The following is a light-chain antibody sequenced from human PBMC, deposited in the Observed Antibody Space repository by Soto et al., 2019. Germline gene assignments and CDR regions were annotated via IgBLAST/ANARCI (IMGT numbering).Light chain of an antibody. CDR3: SSYAGSNNVV. V-gene: IGLV2-8*01. Sequence: QSALTQPRSASGSPGQSITISCTGTSSDVGGYNYVSWYQQHPAKAPKLMIYEVTKRPSGVPDRFSGSKSGNTASLTVSGLQAEDEADYYCSSYAGSNNVVFGGGTKVTVL. J-gene: IGLJ2*01. CDR2: EVT. CDR1: SSDVGGYNY.